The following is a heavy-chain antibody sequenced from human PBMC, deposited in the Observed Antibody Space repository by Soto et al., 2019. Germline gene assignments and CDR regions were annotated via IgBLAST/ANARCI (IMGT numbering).Heavy chain of an antibody. D-gene: IGHD2-21*01. Sequence: EVQLVESGGGLAQPGGSLRLSCAASGFTFSTYSMNWVRQAPGKGLEWISYISYTSTNIYYADSVRGRFTISRDNAKNSLFLQMNSLIDEDTAVYYCARDNGLAGSFDPWGQGTLVTVSS. CDR1: GFTFSTYS. CDR2: ISYTSTNI. V-gene: IGHV3-48*02. CDR3: ARDNGLAGSFDP. J-gene: IGHJ5*02.